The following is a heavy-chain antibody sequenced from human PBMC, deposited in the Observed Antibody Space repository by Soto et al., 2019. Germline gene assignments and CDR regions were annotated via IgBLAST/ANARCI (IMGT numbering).Heavy chain of an antibody. J-gene: IGHJ4*02. CDR2: IIPILGIA. Sequence: ASVKVSCKASGGTFSSYTISWVRQAPGQGLEWMGRIIPILGIANYAQKFQGRVTITADKSTSTAYMELSSLRSEDTAVYYCASGGVVFYYIGGSPMGFFVYGGEGPLV. CDR1: GGTFSSYT. D-gene: IGHD3-10*01. CDR3: ASGGVVFYYIGGSPMGFFVY. V-gene: IGHV1-69*02.